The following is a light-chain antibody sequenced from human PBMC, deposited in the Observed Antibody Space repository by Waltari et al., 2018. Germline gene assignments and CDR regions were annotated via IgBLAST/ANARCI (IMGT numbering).Light chain of an antibody. V-gene: IGKV1-39*01. CDR3: HQTRSLPDT. Sequence: DIQMTQSPSSQSASVGERVNITCRASQSLSNYLNWYQHKAGEAPKLLIHGAFNLQSGVPSRFSGSGSGTDFTLTISSLQPEDVATYYCHQTRSLPDTFGQGTKLEI. J-gene: IGKJ2*01. CDR1: QSLSNY. CDR2: GAF.